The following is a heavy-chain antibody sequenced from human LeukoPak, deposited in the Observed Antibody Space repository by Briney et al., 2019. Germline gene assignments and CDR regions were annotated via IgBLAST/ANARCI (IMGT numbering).Heavy chain of an antibody. CDR3: ARDHCSAGGCYENYYYGMDV. D-gene: IGHD2-15*01. V-gene: IGHV1-2*02. CDR1: GYTFIDYY. J-gene: IGHJ6*02. Sequence: ASVKVSCKASGYTFIDYYLQWVRQARGQGLEWMGWINPNSGGIEYVQKFQGRVTMTRDTSINTASMELSRLRSDDTAVYYCARDHCSAGGCYENYYYGMDVWGQGTTVIVSS. CDR2: INPNSGGI.